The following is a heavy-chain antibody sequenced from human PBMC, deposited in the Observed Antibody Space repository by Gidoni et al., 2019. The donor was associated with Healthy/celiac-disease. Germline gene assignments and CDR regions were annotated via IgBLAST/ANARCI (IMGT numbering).Heavy chain of an antibody. CDR2: IYHSGST. Sequence: QVQLQESGPGLVKPSGTLSLTCAVSGGSISRRNWWSWVRQPPGKGLEWIGEIYHSGSTNYNPSLKIRVTISVDKSKNQFSLKLSSVTAADTAVYYCARVVAYDSSGYPSFDYWGQGTLVTVSS. CDR1: GGSISRRNW. CDR3: ARVVAYDSSGYPSFDY. V-gene: IGHV4-4*02. J-gene: IGHJ4*02. D-gene: IGHD3-22*01.